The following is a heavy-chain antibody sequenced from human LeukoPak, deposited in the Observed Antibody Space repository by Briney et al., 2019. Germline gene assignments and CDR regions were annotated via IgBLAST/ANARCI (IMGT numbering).Heavy chain of an antibody. CDR1: GFIFSDYY. CDR3: ARRGTDYCAPSSCHPNWFAP. V-gene: IGHV3-11*03. Sequence: GGSLRLSCAASGFIFSDYYMSWMRQAPGKGLEWLSYIDGSSSRTNYADSVKGRFTISRDNVKNSLYLQMNSLRAEDTAVYFCARRGTDYCAPSSCHPNWFAPWGQGTQVTVSS. D-gene: IGHD4-17*01. CDR2: IDGSSSRT. J-gene: IGHJ5*02.